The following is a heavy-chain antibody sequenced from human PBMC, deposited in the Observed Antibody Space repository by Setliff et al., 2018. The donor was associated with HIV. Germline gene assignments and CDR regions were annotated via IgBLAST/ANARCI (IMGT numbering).Heavy chain of an antibody. CDR2: INAGNGNT. J-gene: IGHJ4*02. V-gene: IGHV1-3*01. CDR1: GYTFTNYA. Sequence: ASVKVSCKASGYTFTNYAMHWVRQAPGQRLEWMGWINAGNGNTKYSQKIQGRVTITRDTSASTAYMELSSLRSEDTAVYYCARAGIPSLAGTTAYYFDYWGQGTPVTVS. CDR3: ARAGIPSLAGTTAYYFDY. D-gene: IGHD6-19*01.